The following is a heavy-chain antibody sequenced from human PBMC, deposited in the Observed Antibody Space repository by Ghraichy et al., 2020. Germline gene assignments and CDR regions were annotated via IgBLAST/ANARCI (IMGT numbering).Heavy chain of an antibody. CDR3: ARRAGTIRLWWFDP. J-gene: IGHJ5*02. CDR1: GGSFSGYY. Sequence: SETLSLTCAVYGGSFSGYYWSWIRQPPGKGLEWIGEINHSGSTNYNPSLKSRVTISVDTSKNQFSLKLSSVTAADTAVYYCARRAGTIRLWWFDPWGQGTLVTVSS. D-gene: IGHD6-19*01. V-gene: IGHV4-34*01. CDR2: INHSGST.